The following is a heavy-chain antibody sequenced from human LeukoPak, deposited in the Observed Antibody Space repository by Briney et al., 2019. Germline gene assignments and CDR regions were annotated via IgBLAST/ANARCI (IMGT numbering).Heavy chain of an antibody. CDR2: IYSGGST. Sequence: GGSLRLSCAASGFTFSSYWMTWVRQAPGKGLEWVSVIYSGGSTYYADSVKGRFTISRDNSKNTLYLQMNSLRAEDTAVYYCAGGGSGSYHLDYWGQGTLVTVPS. J-gene: IGHJ4*02. D-gene: IGHD3-10*01. V-gene: IGHV3-53*01. CDR3: AGGGSGSYHLDY. CDR1: GFTFSSYW.